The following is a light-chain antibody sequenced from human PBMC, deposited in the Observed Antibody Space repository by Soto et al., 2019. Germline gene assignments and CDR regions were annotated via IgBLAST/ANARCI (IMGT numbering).Light chain of an antibody. CDR2: GAS. Sequence: ELVLTQSPGTLSLSPGERATLSCRASQSVDSRFLGWYQQKPGQAPRLLIYGASSRATGIPDSFSGSGSGTDFTLTITRLEPQDFAVYYCQYYGGSRRTFGQGTKVEI. CDR3: QYYGGSRRT. J-gene: IGKJ1*01. V-gene: IGKV3-20*01. CDR1: QSVDSRF.